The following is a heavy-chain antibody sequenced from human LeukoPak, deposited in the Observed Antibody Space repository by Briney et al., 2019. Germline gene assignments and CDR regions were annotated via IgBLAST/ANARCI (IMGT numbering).Heavy chain of an antibody. CDR3: ARDKAGNSSGWSHGMDV. CDR2: INAGNGNT. D-gene: IGHD6-19*01. J-gene: IGHJ6*02. CDR1: GYTFTGYY. Sequence: ASVKVSCKASGYTFTGYYMHWVRQAPGQGLEWMGWINAGNGNTKYSQKFQGRVTITRDTSASTAYMELSSLRSEDTAVYYCARDKAGNSSGWSHGMDVWGQGTTVTVSS. V-gene: IGHV1-3*01.